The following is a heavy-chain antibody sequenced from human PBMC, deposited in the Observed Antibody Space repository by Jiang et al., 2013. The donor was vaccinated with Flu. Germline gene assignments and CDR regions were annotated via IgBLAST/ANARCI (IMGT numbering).Heavy chain of an antibody. D-gene: IGHD2-2*01. Sequence: VQLLESGGGLVKPGGSLRLSCAASGFTFSSYSMNWVRQAPGKGLEWVSSISSSSSYIYYADSVKGRFTISRDNAKNSLYLQMNSLRAEDTAVYYCARDPIPQYQLLEGGSSCPDYWGQGTLVTVSS. CDR1: GFTFSSYS. CDR3: ARDPIPQYQLLEGGSSCPDY. V-gene: IGHV3-21*01. CDR2: ISSSSSYI. J-gene: IGHJ4*02.